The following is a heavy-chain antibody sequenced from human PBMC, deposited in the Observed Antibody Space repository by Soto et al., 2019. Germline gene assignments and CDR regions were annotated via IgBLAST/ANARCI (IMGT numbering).Heavy chain of an antibody. Sequence: ASVKVSCKASGGTFSSYAISWVLQAPGQGLEWMGGIIPIFGTANYAQKFQGRVTITADESTSTAYMELSSLRSEDTAVYYCARAATSYRYSSWGPYFDYWGQGTLVTVSS. CDR2: IIPIFGTA. J-gene: IGHJ4*02. CDR1: GGTFSSYA. D-gene: IGHD6-13*01. V-gene: IGHV1-69*01. CDR3: ARAATSYRYSSWGPYFDY.